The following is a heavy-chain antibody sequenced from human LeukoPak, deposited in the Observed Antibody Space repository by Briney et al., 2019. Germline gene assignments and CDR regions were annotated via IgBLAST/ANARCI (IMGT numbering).Heavy chain of an antibody. V-gene: IGHV3-21*01. CDR1: GFSLSGYS. CDR2: ISRSSTYI. Sequence: GGSLRLSCAASGFSLSGYSMNWVRQAPGKGLEWVSSISRSSTYIYYADSVKGRFTISRDNAKNSLYLQMNSLRAEDTAVYYCASRWPYYWYFDLWGRGTLVTVSS. CDR3: ASRWPYYWYFDL. J-gene: IGHJ2*01. D-gene: IGHD4-23*01.